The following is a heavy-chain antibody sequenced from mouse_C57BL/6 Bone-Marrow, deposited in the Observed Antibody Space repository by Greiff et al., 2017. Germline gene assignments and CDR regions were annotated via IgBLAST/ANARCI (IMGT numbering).Heavy chain of an antibody. CDR3: ASSTVVAPYWYFDV. CDR1: GYTFTSYW. Sequence: VKLQQPGAELVKPGASVKLSCKASGYTFTSYWMHWVKQRPGQGLEWIGMIHPNSGSTNYNEKFKSKATLTVDKSSSTAYMQLSSLTSEDSAVYYCASSTVVAPYWYFDVWGTGTTVTVSS. V-gene: IGHV1-64*01. J-gene: IGHJ1*03. CDR2: IHPNSGST. D-gene: IGHD1-1*01.